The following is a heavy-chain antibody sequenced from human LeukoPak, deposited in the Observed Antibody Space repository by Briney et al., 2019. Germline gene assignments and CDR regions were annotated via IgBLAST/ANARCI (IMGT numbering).Heavy chain of an antibody. Sequence: SETLSLTCAVYGGSFSGYYWSWIRQPPGKGLEWIGEINHSGDTNYNPSLKSRVTISVDKSKSQFSLKLSSVTAADTAVYFCAREIHWGGAFDIWGQGTMVTVSS. J-gene: IGHJ3*02. CDR3: AREIHWGGAFDI. CDR1: GGSFSGYY. D-gene: IGHD7-27*01. CDR2: INHSGDT. V-gene: IGHV4-34*01.